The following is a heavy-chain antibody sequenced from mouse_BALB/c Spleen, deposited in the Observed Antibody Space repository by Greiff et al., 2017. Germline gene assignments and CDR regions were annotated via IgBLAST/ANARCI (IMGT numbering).Heavy chain of an antibody. CDR2: VNPYNGGT. CDR3: ARRGYYDYGYAMDY. CDR1: GYTFTDYY. J-gene: IGHJ4*01. V-gene: IGHV1-19*01. D-gene: IGHD2-4*01. Sequence: VQLQQSGPELVKPGASVKMSCKASGYTFTDYYMDWVKQSHGESFEWIGRVNPYNGGTSYNQKFKGKATLTVDKSSSTAYMELNSLTSEDSAVYYCARRGYYDYGYAMDYWGQGTSVTVSS.